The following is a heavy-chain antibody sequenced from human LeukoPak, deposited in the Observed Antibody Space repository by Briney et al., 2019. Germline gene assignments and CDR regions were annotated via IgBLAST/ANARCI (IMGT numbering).Heavy chain of an antibody. Sequence: PGGSLRLSCAASGFSFNKHWMHWVRQAPGKGLVWVSYVNNDGSSTSYADSVKGRFTISRDNAKNTLYLQMNSLRAEDTAVYYCARGGLSTGLDYWGRGTLVTVSS. CDR2: VNNDGSST. V-gene: IGHV3-74*01. D-gene: IGHD5/OR15-5a*01. J-gene: IGHJ4*02. CDR3: ARGGLSTGLDY. CDR1: GFSFNKHW.